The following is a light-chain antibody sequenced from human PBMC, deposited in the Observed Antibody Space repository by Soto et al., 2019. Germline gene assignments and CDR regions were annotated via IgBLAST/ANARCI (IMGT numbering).Light chain of an antibody. CDR2: AAS. CDR3: QPRYSTPRT. V-gene: IGKV1-39*01. CDR1: QSISSY. J-gene: IGKJ2*01. Sequence: DIQMTQSPSSLSASVGDRVTITCRASQSISSYLNWYQQKPGKAPKLLIYAASSLQSGVPSRFSGSGSGTDFTLTIRSLQPDDFATYYCQPRYSTPRTFGQGTKLEIK.